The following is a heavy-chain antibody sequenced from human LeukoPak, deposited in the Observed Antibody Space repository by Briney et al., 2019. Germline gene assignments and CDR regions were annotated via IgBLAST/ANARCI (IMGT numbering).Heavy chain of an antibody. CDR2: IYYSGST. CDR1: DGSISSSSYY. Sequence: PSETLSLTCTVSDGSISSSSYYWGWIRQPPGKGLEWIGSIYYSGSTYYNPSLKSRVTISVDTSKNQFSLKLSSVTAADTAVYYCASPPARITIFGVVTPEQYYYYMDVWGKGTTVTVSS. D-gene: IGHD3-3*01. CDR3: ASPPARITIFGVVTPEQYYYYMDV. V-gene: IGHV4-39*01. J-gene: IGHJ6*03.